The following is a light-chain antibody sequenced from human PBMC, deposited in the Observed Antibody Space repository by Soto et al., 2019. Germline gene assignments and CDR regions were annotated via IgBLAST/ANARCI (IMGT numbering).Light chain of an antibody. J-gene: IGKJ5*01. CDR1: QSLSTY. CDR2: DAS. Sequence: DIVLTQSPYTLSLSTGERATLSCRASQSLSTYLAWYQQKPGQAPRLLIYDASERATGIPARFSGGGSETDFTLTISSLEPEDFGVYYCQQRANWPITFGQGTRLEIK. CDR3: QQRANWPIT. V-gene: IGKV3-11*01.